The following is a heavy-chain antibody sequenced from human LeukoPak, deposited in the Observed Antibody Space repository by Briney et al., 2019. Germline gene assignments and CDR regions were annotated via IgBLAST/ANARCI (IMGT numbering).Heavy chain of an antibody. D-gene: IGHD4-23*01. J-gene: IGHJ3*02. CDR1: GGSISSGGYY. Sequence: SQTLSLTWTVSGGSISSGGYYWSWIRQHPGKGLEWIGYIYYSGSTYYNPSLKSRVTISVDTSKNQFSLKLSSVTAADTAVYYCARDLDYGGNFYAFDIWGQGTMVTVSS. V-gene: IGHV4-31*02. CDR3: ARDLDYGGNFYAFDI. CDR2: IYYSGST.